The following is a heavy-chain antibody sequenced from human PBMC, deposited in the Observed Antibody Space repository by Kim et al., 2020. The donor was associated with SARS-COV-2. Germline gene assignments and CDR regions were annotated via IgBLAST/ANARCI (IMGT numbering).Heavy chain of an antibody. CDR1: GFTFSDYY. V-gene: IGHV3-11*01. J-gene: IGHJ4*02. D-gene: IGHD2-21*02. CDR2: ISSSGITI. CDR3: ARGPQPIYGDSGFDY. Sequence: GGSLSPSCAASGFTFSDYYMSWIRQAPGTGLEWVSYISSSGITIYYADSVKGRFTISRDNAKHSLFLQRNSLSAEDTAVYYCARGPQPIYGDSGFDYWGQGTLVTVS.